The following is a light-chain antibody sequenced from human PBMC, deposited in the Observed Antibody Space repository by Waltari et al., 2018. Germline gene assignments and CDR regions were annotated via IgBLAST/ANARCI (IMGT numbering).Light chain of an antibody. V-gene: IGLV2-23*02. J-gene: IGLJ3*02. CDR3: CSYAGSSTWV. CDR1: SSDVGSYNL. CDR2: EVS. Sequence: QSALTQPASVSGSPGQSIAIPCTGSSSDVGSYNLVSWYQHHPGKPPKLMIYEVSQRPSGVSNRFSGSKSDNTASLTISGLQAEDEADYYCCSYAGSSTWVFGGGTKLTVL.